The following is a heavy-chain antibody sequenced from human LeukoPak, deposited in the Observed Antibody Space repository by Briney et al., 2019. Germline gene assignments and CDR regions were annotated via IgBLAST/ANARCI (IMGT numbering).Heavy chain of an antibody. CDR3: ARARADLWSGDLAYALDI. CDR1: GYTFTNYD. D-gene: IGHD2-21*01. J-gene: IGHJ3*02. CDR2: MNPHSGNS. V-gene: IGHV1-8*01. Sequence: ASVNVSCKASGYTFTNYDINWLRQAPGQGLEWMGWMNPHSGNSGFAQKFQGRLSMTRDNSINTAYMDLSSLRSEDTAVYYCARARADLWSGDLAYALDIWGQGTMVTVST.